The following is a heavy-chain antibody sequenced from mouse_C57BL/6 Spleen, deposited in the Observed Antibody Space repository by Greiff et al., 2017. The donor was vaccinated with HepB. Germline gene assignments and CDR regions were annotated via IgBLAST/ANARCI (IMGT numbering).Heavy chain of an antibody. CDR2: INPYNGGT. CDR3: ARGYLLGAMDY. D-gene: IGHD2-1*01. J-gene: IGHJ4*01. Sequence: VQLQQSGPVLVKPGASVKMSCKASGYTFTDYYMNWVKQSHGKSLEWIGVINPYNGGTSYNQKFKGKATLTVDKSSSTAYMELNSLTSEDSAVYYCARGYLLGAMDYWGQGTSVTVSS. CDR1: GYTFTDYY. V-gene: IGHV1-19*01.